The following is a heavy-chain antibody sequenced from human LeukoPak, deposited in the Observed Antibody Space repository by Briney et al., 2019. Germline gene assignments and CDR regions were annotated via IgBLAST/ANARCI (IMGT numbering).Heavy chain of an antibody. CDR3: ARLLLDYFDY. CDR1: GGSISSYY. CDR2: IYTSGST. J-gene: IGHJ4*02. V-gene: IGHV4-4*09. Sequence: PSETLSLTCTVSGGSISSYYWSWIRQPPGKGLEWIGYIYTSGSTNYNPSLKSRVTISVDTSKNQFSLKLSSVTAADTAVYYWARLLLDYFDYWGQGTLVTVSS.